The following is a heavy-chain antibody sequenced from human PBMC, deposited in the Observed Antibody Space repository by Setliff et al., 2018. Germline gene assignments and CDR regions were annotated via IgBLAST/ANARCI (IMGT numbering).Heavy chain of an antibody. CDR1: GGTFSNYA. Sequence: GASVKVSCKASGGTFSNYAISWVRQAPGQGLEWMGGTIPSFGSTNYAQKFQGRVTIITDESTSTAYMELSSLRTEDSAVYYCAREGVDTRSSTDYRYYMDVWGKGTTVTVSS. V-gene: IGHV1-69*05. D-gene: IGHD5-18*01. CDR2: TIPSFGST. J-gene: IGHJ6*03. CDR3: AREGVDTRSSTDYRYYMDV.